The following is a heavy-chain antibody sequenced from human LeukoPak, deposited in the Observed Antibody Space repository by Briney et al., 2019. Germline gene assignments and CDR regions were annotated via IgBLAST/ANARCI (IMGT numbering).Heavy chain of an antibody. J-gene: IGHJ4*02. CDR1: GYTFTGYY. Sequence: ASVKVSCKASGYTFTGYYMHWVRRAPGQGLEWMGWINPNSGGTNYAQKFLGRVTMTRDTSISTAYMELSRLRSDDTAVYYCARATYYYGSGSRVEYFDYWGQGTLVTVSS. CDR3: ARATYYYGSGSRVEYFDY. V-gene: IGHV1-2*02. CDR2: INPNSGGT. D-gene: IGHD3-10*01.